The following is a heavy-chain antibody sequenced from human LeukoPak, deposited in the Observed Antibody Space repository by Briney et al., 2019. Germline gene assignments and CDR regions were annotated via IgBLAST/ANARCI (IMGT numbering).Heavy chain of an antibody. D-gene: IGHD6-19*01. Sequence: GGSLRLSCAVSGFTFSKAWMSWVRQTPGKGLEWVGRILSNIDGETTDYAAPVKGRFTISRDDSKSTLYLQMNSLTIEDTAVYYCTTGSGYSTDWYDFWGQGTLVTVSS. CDR2: ILSNIDGETT. CDR1: GFTFSKAW. V-gene: IGHV3-15*01. CDR3: TTGSGYSTDWYDF. J-gene: IGHJ4*02.